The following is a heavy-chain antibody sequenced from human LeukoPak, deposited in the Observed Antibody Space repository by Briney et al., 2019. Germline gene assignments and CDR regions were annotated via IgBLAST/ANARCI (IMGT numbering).Heavy chain of an antibody. D-gene: IGHD1-26*01. Sequence: GMSLRLSCAASGFTFDDYPMHWVRQAPGKGLEGVSGMRWNSWSIVYADSVRGRFTISRDNAKNSLYLKMTSLRAEDTALYSCAKDNAVIVGPNYLDSWGPGTLVTVSS. CDR1: GFTFDDYP. J-gene: IGHJ4*02. CDR2: MRWNSWSI. CDR3: AKDNAVIVGPNYLDS. V-gene: IGHV3-9*01.